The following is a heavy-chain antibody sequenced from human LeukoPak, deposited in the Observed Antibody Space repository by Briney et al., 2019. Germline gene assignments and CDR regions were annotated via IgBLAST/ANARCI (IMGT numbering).Heavy chain of an antibody. V-gene: IGHV3-30*03. J-gene: IGHJ4*02. D-gene: IGHD6-19*01. CDR3: AREATWGQWYFDL. CDR1: GFTFHDHG. CDR2: KAADGGVK. Sequence: PGGSLRLSCAASGFTFHDHGMDWDRQAPGKGLEWVAVKAADGGVKQYADFVKGRFSLSRDNSKNTLFLEMNGLTVEDTAVYYCAREATWGQWYFDLWGQGAPVTVSS.